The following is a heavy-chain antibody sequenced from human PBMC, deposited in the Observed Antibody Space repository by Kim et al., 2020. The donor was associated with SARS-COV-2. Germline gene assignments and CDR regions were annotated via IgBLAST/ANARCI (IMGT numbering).Heavy chain of an antibody. Sequence: GGSLRLSCAASGFPFSSHAMSWVRQAPGKGLEWVSGISGSGGTSYYADSVKGRFSISRVKSKKTLYLQMNSLRAEDTAVYYCAKETGPGGTNWFDSWGQGTLVTVSS. V-gene: IGHV3-23*01. CDR2: ISGSGGTS. CDR3: AKETGPGGTNWFDS. J-gene: IGHJ5*01. CDR1: GFPFSSHA.